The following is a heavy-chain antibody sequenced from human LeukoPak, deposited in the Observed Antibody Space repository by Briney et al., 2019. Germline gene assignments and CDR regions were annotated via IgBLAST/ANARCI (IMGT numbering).Heavy chain of an antibody. CDR3: ARDRSGGGKDCSGGSCYSRYYYYMGV. Sequence: GGSLRLSCAASGFTFSSYWMSWVRQAPGKGLVWVSRINSDGSSTSYADSVKGRFAISRDNAKNTLYLQMNSLRAEDTAVYYCARDRSGGGKDCSGGSCYSRYYYYMGVWGKGTTVTVSS. CDR1: GFTFSSYW. CDR2: INSDGSST. V-gene: IGHV3-74*01. D-gene: IGHD2-15*01. J-gene: IGHJ6*03.